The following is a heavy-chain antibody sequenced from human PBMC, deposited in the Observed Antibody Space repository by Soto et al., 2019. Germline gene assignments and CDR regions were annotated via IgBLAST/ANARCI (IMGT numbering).Heavy chain of an antibody. J-gene: IGHJ6*02. D-gene: IGHD5-18*01. Sequence: KASETLSLTCAVYGGSFSGYYWSWIRQPPGKGLEWIGEINHSGSTNYNPSLKSRVTISVDTSKNQFSLKLSSVTAADTAVYYCARRRGYRYSYGPYYYYYGMDVWGQGTTVTVSS. CDR3: ARRRGYRYSYGPYYYYYGMDV. V-gene: IGHV4-34*01. CDR2: INHSGST. CDR1: GGSFSGYY.